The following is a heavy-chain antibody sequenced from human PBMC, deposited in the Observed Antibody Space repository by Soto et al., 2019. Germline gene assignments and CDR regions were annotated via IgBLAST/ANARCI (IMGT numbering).Heavy chain of an antibody. CDR3: ARVYSEYNYYYYGMDV. D-gene: IGHD5-12*01. V-gene: IGHV1-69*01. CDR2: IVPVFGTP. Sequence: QVQLVQSGAEVRRPGSSVTVSCKASGGTFSSYAISWVREAPGQGLEWMGGIVPVFGTPNYAQRFQGRVTLTADESTSTADMELSSLRTEDTAVYFCARVYSEYNYYYYGMDVWGQGTTVTVSS. CDR1: GGTFSSYA. J-gene: IGHJ6*02.